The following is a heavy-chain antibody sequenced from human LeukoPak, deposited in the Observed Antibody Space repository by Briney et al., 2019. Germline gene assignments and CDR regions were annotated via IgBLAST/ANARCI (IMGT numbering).Heavy chain of an antibody. CDR1: GFTFSSYG. CDR2: IWHDGSNK. J-gene: IGHJ6*02. V-gene: IGHV3-33*01. Sequence: GRSLRLSCAASGFTFSSYGMHWVRQAPGKGLEWVAVIWHDGSNKYYADSVKGRFTISRDNSKNTLYLQMNSLRAEDTAVYYCARDSGSRVGGGMDVWGQGTTVTISS. D-gene: IGHD1-26*01. CDR3: ARDSGSRVGGGMDV.